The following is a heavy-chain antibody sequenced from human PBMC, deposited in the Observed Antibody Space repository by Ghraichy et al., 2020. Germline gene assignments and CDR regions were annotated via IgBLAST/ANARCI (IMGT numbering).Heavy chain of an antibody. D-gene: IGHD3-22*01. CDR1: SLTCGSMS. CDR3: ARGFYDSSAFYWGRRYYFDY. Sequence: SLTCGSMSVNWIRPPPGKALEWLALIDWDDDKYYNPSLKTRLTISKDTSKNQVVLTMTNMDPVDTATYYCARGFYDSSAFYWGRRYYFDYWGQGIQVTVSS. CDR2: IDWDDDK. J-gene: IGHJ4*02. V-gene: IGHV2-70*01.